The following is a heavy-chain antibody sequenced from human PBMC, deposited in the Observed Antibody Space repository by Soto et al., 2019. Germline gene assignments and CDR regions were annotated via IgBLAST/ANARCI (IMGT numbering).Heavy chain of an antibody. CDR2: IYDTGISGYTPST. CDR3: ARGEDAFFYYGLDV. CDR1: GCSITSSY. J-gene: IGHJ6*02. V-gene: IGHV4-59*01. Sequence: PSETLSLTCPVSGCSITSSYWSWIRRPPGKGLEWIAYIYDTGISGYTPSTSYNPSLKSRVTMSVDTSKSQFSLKLTSVTAADTAVYYCARGEDAFFYYGLDVWGQGITVTVSS.